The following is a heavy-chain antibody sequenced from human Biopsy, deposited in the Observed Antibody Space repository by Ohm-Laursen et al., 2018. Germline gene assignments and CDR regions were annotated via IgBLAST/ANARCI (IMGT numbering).Heavy chain of an antibody. Sequence: TLSLTCNVSGGSISSNYWSWIRQPPGKGLEWIGYINDNGNTNYNPSLKSRVTISVDTSMTQFSLKLKSVTAADTALYFCARHFYDNFGPSPFDAFDLWGQGTLVTVSA. V-gene: IGHV4-59*12. CDR2: INDNGNT. CDR1: GGSISSNY. D-gene: IGHD3-22*01. J-gene: IGHJ3*01. CDR3: ARHFYDNFGPSPFDAFDL.